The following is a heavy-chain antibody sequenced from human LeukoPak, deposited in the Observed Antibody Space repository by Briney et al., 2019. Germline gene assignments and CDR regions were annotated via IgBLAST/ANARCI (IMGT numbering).Heavy chain of an antibody. Sequence: KSSETLSLTCAVYGGSFSGYYWSWIRQPPGKGLEWIGEINHSGSTNYNPSLKSRVTISVDTSKNQFSLKLSSVTAADTAVYYCARGRLYCTNGVCCIRGTYFDYWGQGTLVTVSS. J-gene: IGHJ4*02. D-gene: IGHD2-8*01. CDR2: INHSGST. CDR1: GGSFSGYY. V-gene: IGHV4-34*01. CDR3: ARGRLYCTNGVCCIRGTYFDY.